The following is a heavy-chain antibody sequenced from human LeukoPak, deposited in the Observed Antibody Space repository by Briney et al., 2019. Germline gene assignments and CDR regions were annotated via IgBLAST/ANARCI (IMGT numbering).Heavy chain of an antibody. Sequence: GGSLRLSCAASGFTFSSYGMHWVRQAPGKGLEWVAVISYDGSNKYYADSVKGRFTISRGNSKNTLYLQMNSLRAEDTAVYYCAKVSSSWGQGTLVTVSS. CDR1: GFTFSSYG. CDR2: ISYDGSNK. V-gene: IGHV3-30*18. CDR3: AKVSSS. D-gene: IGHD6-13*01. J-gene: IGHJ4*02.